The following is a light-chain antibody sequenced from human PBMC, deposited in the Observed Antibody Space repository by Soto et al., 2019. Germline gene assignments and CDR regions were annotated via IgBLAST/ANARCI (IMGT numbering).Light chain of an antibody. CDR3: QQYGSSWT. CDR1: QSVSSSY. J-gene: IGKJ1*01. Sequence: EIVLTQSPGTLSLSPGERATLSCRASQSVSSSYLAWYQQKPGQAPRLLIYGASSSATGIPDRFSGRGSGTDFTLTISRLEPEDLAVYYCQQYGSSWTFGQGTKVEIK. V-gene: IGKV3-20*01. CDR2: GAS.